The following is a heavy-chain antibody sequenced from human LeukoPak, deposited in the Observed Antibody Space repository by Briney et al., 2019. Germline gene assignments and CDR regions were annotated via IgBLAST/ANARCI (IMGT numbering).Heavy chain of an antibody. CDR3: ARRSDDYVSSAYYH. J-gene: IGHJ4*02. V-gene: IGHV1-8*01. CDR2: ANTNSGNT. D-gene: IGHD3-22*01. Sequence: AAVTVSFTSSGYTFTSYDLNWVRQATGQGLEWMGWANTNSGNTGYAQKFQGRVTMTMDPSISTAYMELSSLRSEDTAVYYCARRSDDYVSSAYYHWGQGTLVTVSS. CDR1: GYTFTSYD.